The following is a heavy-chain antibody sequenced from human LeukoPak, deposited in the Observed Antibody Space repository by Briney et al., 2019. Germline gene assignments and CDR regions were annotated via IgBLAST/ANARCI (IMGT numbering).Heavy chain of an antibody. D-gene: IGHD3-3*02. CDR1: GFIFSNYG. CDR2: IRYDGTYK. J-gene: IGHJ4*02. V-gene: IGHV3-30*02. CDR3: AKDQGSERPLGDY. Sequence: PGGSLRLSCAASGFIFSNYGMHWVRQAPGKGLEWVAFIRYDGTYKYYGDSVKGRFTISRDNSKNTLYLQMNSLRPEDTAVYYCAKDQGSERPLGDYWGQGTLVTVSS.